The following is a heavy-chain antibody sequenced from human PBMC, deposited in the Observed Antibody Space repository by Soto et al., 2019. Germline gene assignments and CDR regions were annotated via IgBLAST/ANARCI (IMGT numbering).Heavy chain of an antibody. Sequence: ASVKVSCKASGGTFSSYAISWVRQAPGQGLEWMGGIIPIFGTANYAQKFQGRVTITADESTSTAYMELSSLRSEDTAVYYCATLLRFHAFDIWGQGTMVTVSS. CDR1: GGTFSSYA. CDR2: IIPIFGTA. V-gene: IGHV1-69*13. D-gene: IGHD3-3*01. CDR3: ATLLRFHAFDI. J-gene: IGHJ3*02.